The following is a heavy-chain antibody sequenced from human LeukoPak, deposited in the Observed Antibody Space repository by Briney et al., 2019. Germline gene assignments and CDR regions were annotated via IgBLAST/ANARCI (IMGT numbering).Heavy chain of an antibody. D-gene: IGHD3-22*01. CDR1: GGSFSGYY. V-gene: IGHV4-34*01. CDR2: INHSGST. Sequence: PSETLSLTCAVYGGSFSGYYWSWIRQPPGKGLEWIGEINHSGSTNYNPSLKSRVTISVDTSKNQFSLKLSSVTAADTAVYYCSMDSGGYYYTASDYWGQGTLVTVSS. CDR3: SMDSGGYYYTASDY. J-gene: IGHJ4*02.